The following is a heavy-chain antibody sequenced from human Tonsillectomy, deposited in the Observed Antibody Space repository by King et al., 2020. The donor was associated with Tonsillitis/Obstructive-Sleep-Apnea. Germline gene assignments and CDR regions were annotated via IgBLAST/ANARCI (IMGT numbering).Heavy chain of an antibody. CDR2: IWYDGSNI. CDR3: ARVSGYSSGWVDY. Sequence: VQLVESGGGVVQPGRSLRLSCAASGFTFSTYGIHWVRQAPGKGLEWVAVIWYDGSNIYYADSVKGRFTISRDNSKNTLYLQMNSLRAEDTAVYYCARVSGYSSGWVDYWGQGTLVTVSS. D-gene: IGHD6-19*01. V-gene: IGHV3-33*01. CDR1: GFTFSTYG. J-gene: IGHJ4*02.